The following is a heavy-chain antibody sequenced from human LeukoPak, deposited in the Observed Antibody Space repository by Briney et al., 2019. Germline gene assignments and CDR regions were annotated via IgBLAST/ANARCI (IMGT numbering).Heavy chain of an antibody. Sequence: GGSLRLSCAASGFTFSGSGMHWVRQAPGKGLEWVAFIRYHGSDKFYADSVKGRFTISRDNSKNTLYLQMNSLRAEDTAVYYCAKRHYVSGSPTFDPWGQGALVTVSS. CDR2: IRYHGSDK. CDR3: AKRHYVSGSPTFDP. CDR1: GFTFSGSG. V-gene: IGHV3-30*02. D-gene: IGHD3-10*01. J-gene: IGHJ5*02.